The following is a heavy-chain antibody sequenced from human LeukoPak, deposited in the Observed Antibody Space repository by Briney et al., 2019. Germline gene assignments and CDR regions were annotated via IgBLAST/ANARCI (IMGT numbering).Heavy chain of an antibody. CDR2: ISSSSSYI. D-gene: IGHD3-22*01. CDR3: ARGGGDLYYDSSGYLGY. Sequence: PGGSLRLSCAASGFTFSSYSMNWVRQAPGKRLEWVSSISSSSSYIYYADSVKGRFTISRDNAKNSLYLQMNSLRAEDTAVYYCARGGGDLYYDSSGYLGYWGQGTLVTVSS. V-gene: IGHV3-21*01. J-gene: IGHJ4*02. CDR1: GFTFSSYS.